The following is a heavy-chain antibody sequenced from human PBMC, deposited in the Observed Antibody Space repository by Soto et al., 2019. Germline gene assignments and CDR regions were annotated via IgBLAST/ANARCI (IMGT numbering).Heavy chain of an antibody. D-gene: IGHD6-6*01. CDR3: ARAAFRESSIAARTHVRHNWFDP. CDR1: GYTFTSYY. J-gene: IGHJ5*02. Sequence: ASVKVSCKASGYTFTSYYMHWVRQAPGQGLEWMGIINPSGGSTSYAQKFQGRVTMTRDTSTSTVYMELSSLRSEETAVYYCARAAFRESSIAARTHVRHNWFDPWGQGTLVTVYS. V-gene: IGHV1-46*01. CDR2: INPSGGST.